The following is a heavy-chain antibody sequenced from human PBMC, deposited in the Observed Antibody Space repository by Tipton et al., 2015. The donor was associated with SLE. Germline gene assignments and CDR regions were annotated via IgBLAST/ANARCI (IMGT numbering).Heavy chain of an antibody. J-gene: IGHJ4*02. Sequence: GSLRLSCAASGFTFSSYAMSWVRQAPGKGLERVSAISGSGGSIYFPDSVKGRFTISRDNSKNTLYPQMNSLRAEDTAVYYCAKDRPSGYNFWSGYSLLDYWGQGTLVTVSS. D-gene: IGHD3-3*01. CDR2: ISGSGGSI. CDR3: AKDRPSGYNFWSGYSLLDY. CDR1: GFTFSSYA. V-gene: IGHV3-23*01.